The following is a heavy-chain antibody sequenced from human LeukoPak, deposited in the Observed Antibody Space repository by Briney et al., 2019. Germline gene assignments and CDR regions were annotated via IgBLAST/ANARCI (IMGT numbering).Heavy chain of an antibody. V-gene: IGHV3-21*01. CDR2: ISDSSSYT. CDR3: AGDKTVADLDY. J-gene: IGHJ4*02. D-gene: IGHD6-19*01. CDR1: GFTFSSYS. Sequence: GGSLRLSCAASGFTFSSYSMNWVRQAPGKGLEWVSSISDSSSYTYYADSLKGRFTISRDNAKNSLYLQMNSLRAEDTAVYYCAGDKTVADLDYWGQGTLVTVSS.